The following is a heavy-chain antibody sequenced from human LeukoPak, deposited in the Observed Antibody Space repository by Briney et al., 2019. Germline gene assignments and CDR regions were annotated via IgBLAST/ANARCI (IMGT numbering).Heavy chain of an antibody. Sequence: SETLSLTCTVSGGPISSSSNYWGWIRQPPGKGLEWIGSSYYSGSTYYNPSLKSRVTISLDTSKNQFSLKLSSVTAADTAVYYCANYQSGTIRGVWGQGTLVTVSS. D-gene: IGHD3-10*01. CDR1: GGPISSSSNY. J-gene: IGHJ4*02. CDR2: SYYSGST. CDR3: ANYQSGTIRGV. V-gene: IGHV4-39*07.